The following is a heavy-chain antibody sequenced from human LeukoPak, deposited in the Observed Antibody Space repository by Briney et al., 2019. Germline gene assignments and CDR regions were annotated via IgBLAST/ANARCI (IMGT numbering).Heavy chain of an antibody. Sequence: PSETLSLTCTVSGGSISSGGYYWSWIRQHPGRGLEWIGYIYYSGSTYFNPSLKSRVTISADTSKNQFSLTLSSVTAADTAVYYCARVRSAAGNFDYWGQGTLVTVSS. V-gene: IGHV4-31*03. CDR3: ARVRSAAGNFDY. D-gene: IGHD6-13*01. CDR2: IYYSGST. J-gene: IGHJ4*02. CDR1: GGSISSGGYY.